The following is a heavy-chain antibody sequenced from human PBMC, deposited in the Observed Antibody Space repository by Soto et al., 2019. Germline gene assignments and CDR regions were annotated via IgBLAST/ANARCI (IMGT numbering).Heavy chain of an antibody. Sequence: ASVKVSCTASGYSFTGYYMHWVRQAPGQGLEWMGWINPNSGGTNYAQKFQGWVTMTRDTSISTAYMELSRLRSDDTAVYYCARDGGSGAYDYWGHGTLVTVSS. CDR2: INPNSGGT. D-gene: IGHD3-16*01. J-gene: IGHJ4*01. CDR3: ARDGGSGAYDY. V-gene: IGHV1-2*04. CDR1: GYSFTGYY.